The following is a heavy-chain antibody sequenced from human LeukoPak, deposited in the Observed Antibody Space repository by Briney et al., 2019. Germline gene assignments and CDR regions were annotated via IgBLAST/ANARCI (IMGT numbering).Heavy chain of an antibody. CDR1: GFTFSRDA. D-gene: IGHD3-16*01. CDR3: ACDTWGFEN. J-gene: IGHJ4*02. CDR2: ISITSSTK. V-gene: IGHV3-48*04. Sequence: GGSLRLSCAAPGFTFSRDAMNWVRQAPGKGLEWVSYISITSSTKYYADAVRGRFSISRDNARNSLYLQMDSLRAEDTAVYFCACDTWGFENWGQGTLVTVSS.